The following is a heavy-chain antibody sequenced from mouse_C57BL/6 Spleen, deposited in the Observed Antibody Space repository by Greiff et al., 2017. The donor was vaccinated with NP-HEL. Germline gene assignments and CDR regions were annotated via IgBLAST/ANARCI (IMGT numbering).Heavy chain of an antibody. D-gene: IGHD2-4*01. J-gene: IGHJ1*03. CDR2: IDPSDSYT. V-gene: IGHV1-50*01. Sequence: VQLQQPGAELVKPGASVKLSCKASGYTFTSYWMQWVKQRPGQGLEWIGEIDPSDSYTNYNQKFKGKATLTVDTSSSTAYMQLSSLTSEDSAVYYCARRRDYPDWYFDVWGTGTTVTVSS. CDR1: GYTFTSYW. CDR3: ARRRDYPDWYFDV.